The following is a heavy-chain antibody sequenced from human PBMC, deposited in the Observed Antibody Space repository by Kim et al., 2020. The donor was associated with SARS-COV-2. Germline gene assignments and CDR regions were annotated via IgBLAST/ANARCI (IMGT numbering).Heavy chain of an antibody. CDR3: ARDKGVYSSPPFDY. CDR1: GGSFSGYY. J-gene: IGHJ4*02. Sequence: SETLSLTCAVYGGSFSGYYWSWIRQPPGKGLEWIGEINHSGSTNYNPSLKSRVTISVDTSKNQFSLKLSSVTAADTAVYYCARDKGVYSSPPFDYWGQGTLVTVSS. D-gene: IGHD6-13*01. V-gene: IGHV4-34*01. CDR2: INHSGST.